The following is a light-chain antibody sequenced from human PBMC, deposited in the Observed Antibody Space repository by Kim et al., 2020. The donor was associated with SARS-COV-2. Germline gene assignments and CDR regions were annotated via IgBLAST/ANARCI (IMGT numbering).Light chain of an antibody. Sequence: QSALTQPRSVSGSPGQSVTISCTGTSSDVGGHNHVSWYQQHPGKAPKLMIYDVSKRPSGVPDRFSGSKSGNTASLTISGLQAEDEADYYCCSYAGSYTWVFGGGTQLTVL. V-gene: IGLV2-11*01. CDR2: DVS. CDR3: CSYAGSYTWV. CDR1: SSDVGGHNH. J-gene: IGLJ3*02.